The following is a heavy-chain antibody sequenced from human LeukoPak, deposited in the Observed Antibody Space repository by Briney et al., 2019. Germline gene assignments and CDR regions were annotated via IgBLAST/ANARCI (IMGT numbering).Heavy chain of an antibody. V-gene: IGHV3-21*01. J-gene: IGHJ4*02. D-gene: IGHD1-7*01. CDR1: GFTSSRYN. Sequence: PGGSLRLSRAPSGFTSSRYNMNWVRQAPRAGLEWVSSISSSSDYTYYADSVKGRFTISRDNAKNSLFLQMNSLRAEDTAVYYCARGGGVTGTTIQYWGQGTLVTVSS. CDR3: ARGGGVTGTTIQY. CDR2: ISSSSDYT.